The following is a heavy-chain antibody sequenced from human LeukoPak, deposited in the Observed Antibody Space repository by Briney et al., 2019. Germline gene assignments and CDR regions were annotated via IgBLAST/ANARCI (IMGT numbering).Heavy chain of an antibody. J-gene: IGHJ4*02. Sequence: GGSLRLSCAASGFTFTRHWMHSVRQAPGKGLVWVSGINSDGSNTHYADSVKGRFTISRDNAKNTLYLQMNSLRAEDTAMYYCARASVDSSGYYTAIDYWGQGTLVTVSS. V-gene: IGHV3-74*01. CDR3: ARASVDSSGYYTAIDY. CDR2: INSDGSNT. CDR1: GFTFTRHW. D-gene: IGHD3-22*01.